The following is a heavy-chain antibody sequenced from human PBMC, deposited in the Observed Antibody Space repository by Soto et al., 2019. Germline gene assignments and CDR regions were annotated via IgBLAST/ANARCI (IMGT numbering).Heavy chain of an antibody. CDR3: ARDRDSSGYLFDP. CDR1: GYTFTSYY. V-gene: IGHV1-46*01. Sequence: GGLVKVSFKASGYTFTSYYMHWVRQAPGQGLEWMGIINPSGGSTSYAQKFQGRVTMTRDTSTSTVYMGLSSLRSEDTAVYYCARDRDSSGYLFDPWGQGTLVTVSS. J-gene: IGHJ5*02. D-gene: IGHD3-22*01. CDR2: INPSGGST.